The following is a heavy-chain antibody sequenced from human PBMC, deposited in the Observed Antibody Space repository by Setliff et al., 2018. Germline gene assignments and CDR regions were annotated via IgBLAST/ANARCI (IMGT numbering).Heavy chain of an antibody. V-gene: IGHV1-18*01. J-gene: IGHJ1*01. CDR3: ARAFCGGDCLLDHTFHH. Sequence: ASVKVSCKASGYTFTTYGISWVRQAPGQGLEWMGWISASNGNTKYSQKFQGRVTITRDTSANTAYMELSSLRFEDTAVYYCARAFCGGDCLLDHTFHHWGQGTLVTVSS. D-gene: IGHD2-21*02. CDR2: ISASNGNT. CDR1: GYTFTTYG.